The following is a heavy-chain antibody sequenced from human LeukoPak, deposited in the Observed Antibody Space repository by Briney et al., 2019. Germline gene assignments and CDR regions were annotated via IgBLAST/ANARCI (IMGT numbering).Heavy chain of an antibody. CDR3: ARERSTVTTKYYYYYMDV. Sequence: PSETLSLTCTVSGDSISSYYASWIRQPAGKGLEWIGRIYTSGSTNYNPSLKSRVTMSVDTSKNQFSLKLSCVTAADTVVYYCARERSTVTTKYYYYYMDVWGKGTTVTVSS. V-gene: IGHV4-4*07. J-gene: IGHJ6*03. CDR1: GDSISSYY. D-gene: IGHD4-11*01. CDR2: IYTSGST.